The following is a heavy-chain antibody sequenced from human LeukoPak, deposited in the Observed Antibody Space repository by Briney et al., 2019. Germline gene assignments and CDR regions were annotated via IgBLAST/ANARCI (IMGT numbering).Heavy chain of an antibody. V-gene: IGHV3-30-3*01. CDR1: GFTFSSYA. J-gene: IGHJ4*02. CDR2: ISYDGSNK. D-gene: IGHD3-22*01. Sequence: GRSLRLSCAASGFTFSSYAMHWVRQAPGKGLEWVAVISYDGSNKYYADSVKGRFTISRDNSKNTLYLQMNSLRAEDTAVYYCAGDRPKDSSGYYYARHSTPLDYWGQGTLVTVSS. CDR3: AGDRPKDSSGYYYARHSTPLDY.